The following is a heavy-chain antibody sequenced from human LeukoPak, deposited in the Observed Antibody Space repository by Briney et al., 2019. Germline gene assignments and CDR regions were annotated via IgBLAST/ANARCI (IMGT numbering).Heavy chain of an antibody. CDR2: ISSSSSYI. CDR3: AREVPYYYDSSGYYVRWFDP. V-gene: IGHV3-21*01. D-gene: IGHD3-22*01. Sequence: GGSLRLSCAASGFTFSSYSMNWVRQAPGKGLEWVSSISSSSSYIYYADSVKGRFTISRDNAKNSLYLQMNSLRAEDTAVYYCAREVPYYYDSSGYYVRWFDPWGQGTLVTVSS. CDR1: GFTFSSYS. J-gene: IGHJ5*02.